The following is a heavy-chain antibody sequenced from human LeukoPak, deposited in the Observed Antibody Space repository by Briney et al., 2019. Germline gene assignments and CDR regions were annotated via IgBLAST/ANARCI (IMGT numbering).Heavy chain of an antibody. D-gene: IGHD2-21*02. V-gene: IGHV4-39*01. CDR1: GGSISSSSYY. CDR2: IYYSGST. CDR3: AYCGGDCYSYYYYGMDV. Sequence: SETLSLTCTVSGGSISSSSYYWGWIHQPPGKGLEWIGSIYYSGSTYYNPSLKSRVTISVDTSKNQFSLKLSSVTAADTAVYYCAYCGGDCYSYYYYGMDVWGQGTTVTVSS. J-gene: IGHJ6*02.